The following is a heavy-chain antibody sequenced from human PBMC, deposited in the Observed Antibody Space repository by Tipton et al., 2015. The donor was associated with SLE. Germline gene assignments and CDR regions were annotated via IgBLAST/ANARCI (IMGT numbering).Heavy chain of an antibody. D-gene: IGHD2-2*01. CDR3: ARISTGGGQIYYYFDY. V-gene: IGHV4-59*01. Sequence: GLVKPSETLSLTCTVSGGSIRSYYWSWIRQPPGKGLESIGYIYSSGSSNYNPSLKSRVTIPVDTSKNQFSLKLSSVTAADTAVYYCARISTGGGQIYYYFDYWGQGTLVTVSS. CDR1: GGSIRSYY. CDR2: IYSSGSS. J-gene: IGHJ4*02.